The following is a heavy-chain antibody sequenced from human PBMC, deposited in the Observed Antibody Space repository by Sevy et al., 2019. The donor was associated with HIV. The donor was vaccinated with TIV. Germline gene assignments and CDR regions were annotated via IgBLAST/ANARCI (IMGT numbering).Heavy chain of an antibody. Sequence: GGSLRLSCTASGFTFTTHGMHWVRQAPGKGLEWVAVISYHGRDKFYGSSVEGRFTISRDNSKKTLYLQMNSLTTEDTAVYYCARDFTGYHGMDVWGQGTMVTISS. CDR2: ISYHGRDK. J-gene: IGHJ6*02. D-gene: IGHD3-9*01. CDR1: GFTFTTHG. CDR3: ARDFTGYHGMDV. V-gene: IGHV3-30*03.